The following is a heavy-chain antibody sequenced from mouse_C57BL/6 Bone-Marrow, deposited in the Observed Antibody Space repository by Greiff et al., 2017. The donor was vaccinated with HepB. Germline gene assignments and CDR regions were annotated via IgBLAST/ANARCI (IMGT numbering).Heavy chain of an antibody. CDR1: GYAFSSSW. D-gene: IGHD1-1*01. CDR3: ARFPFYYYGSGDYFAY. CDR2: IYPGDGDT. Sequence: VQLQESGPELVKPGASVKISCKASGYAFSSSWMNWVKQRPGKGLEWIGRIYPGDGDTNYNGKFKGKATLTADKSSSTAYMQLSSQTSEDSAVYFCARFPFYYYGSGDYFAYWGQGTTLTVSS. V-gene: IGHV1-82*01. J-gene: IGHJ2*01.